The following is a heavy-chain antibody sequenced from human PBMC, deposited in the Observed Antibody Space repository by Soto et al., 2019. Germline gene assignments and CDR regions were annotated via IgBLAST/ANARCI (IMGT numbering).Heavy chain of an antibody. Sequence: SETLSLTCTVSGDSITNTNYFWGWIRQPPGKGLELIGIIYYTGSTYYNSSLKSRLTISVDTSKNQFSLRLTSVTAADTAVYYCARHLKKGSSVICGVEYWGHGTPVTVSS. CDR3: ARHLKKGSSVICGVEY. CDR2: IYYTGST. D-gene: IGHD3-10*01. CDR1: GDSITNTNYF. V-gene: IGHV4-39*01. J-gene: IGHJ4*01.